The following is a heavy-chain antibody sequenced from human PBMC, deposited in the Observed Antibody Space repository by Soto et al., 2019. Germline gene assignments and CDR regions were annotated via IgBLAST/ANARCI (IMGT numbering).Heavy chain of an antibody. CDR2: IDPSDSYT. V-gene: IGHV5-10-1*01. CDR1: RYSFTRYS. J-gene: IGHJ6*02. CDR3: ARHRAYSNYRGMDV. Sequence: PXXSRTISCKGCRYSFTRYSLLWVPQMPGKGLEWMRRIDPSDSYTNYSPSFQGHVTISADKSISTAYLQWSSLKASDTAMYYCARHRAYSNYRGMDVWGQGTTVTVSS. D-gene: IGHD4-4*01.